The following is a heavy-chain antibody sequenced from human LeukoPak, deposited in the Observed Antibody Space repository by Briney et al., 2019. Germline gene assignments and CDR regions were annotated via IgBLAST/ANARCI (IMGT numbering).Heavy chain of an antibody. CDR3: ARRGTYDSSGYSPSHDAFDI. CDR1: GYTFTGYY. Sequence: GASVNVSCKASGYTFTGYYMHWVRQAPGQGLEWMGWINPNSGGTNYAQKFRGRVTMTRDTSISTAYMELSRLRSDDTAVYYCARRGTYDSSGYSPSHDAFDIWGQGTMVTVSS. D-gene: IGHD3-22*01. V-gene: IGHV1-2*02. J-gene: IGHJ3*02. CDR2: INPNSGGT.